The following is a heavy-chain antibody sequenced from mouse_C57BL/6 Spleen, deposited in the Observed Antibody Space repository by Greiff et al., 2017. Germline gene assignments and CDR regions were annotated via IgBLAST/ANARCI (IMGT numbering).Heavy chain of an antibody. CDR2: IDPNSGGT. Sequence: QVQLQQPGAELVKPGASVKLSCKASGYTFTSYWMHWVKQRPGRGLEWIGRIDPNSGGTKYNEKFKSKATLTVDKPSSTAYMPLSSLTSEDSAVYYCAPLYYDYDGGFAYWGQGTLVTVSA. CDR3: APLYYDYDGGFAY. D-gene: IGHD2-4*01. CDR1: GYTFTSYW. J-gene: IGHJ3*01. V-gene: IGHV1-72*01.